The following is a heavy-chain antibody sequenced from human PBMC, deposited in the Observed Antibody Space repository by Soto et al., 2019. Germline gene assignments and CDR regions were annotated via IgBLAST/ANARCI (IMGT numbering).Heavy chain of an antibody. CDR2: IYHSGST. CDR1: GGSISSSNW. D-gene: IGHD3-16*02. Sequence: SETLSLTCAVSGGSISSSNWWSWVRQAPGKGLEWNGEIYHSGSTNYNPSLKSRVTISLDKSKNQFSLKLSSVTAADTAVYYCARLYGLDAFDIWGQGTMVTVSS. V-gene: IGHV4-4*02. J-gene: IGHJ3*02. CDR3: ARLYGLDAFDI.